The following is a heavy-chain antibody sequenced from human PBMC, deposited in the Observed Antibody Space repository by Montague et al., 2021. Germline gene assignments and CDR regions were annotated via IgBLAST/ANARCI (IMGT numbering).Heavy chain of an antibody. D-gene: IGHD3-22*01. CDR1: GFIFYKSS. J-gene: IGHJ3*02. CDR2: VNGDGSSI. Sequence: SLRLSCAASGFIFYKSSMHWVRQAPGKGLEWVSRVNGDGSSIKYVDSVKGRFTVSRDNAKNTVYVQMNTLRAEDTAVYYCVKGGYYSYDALEIWGQGTVVTVSS. CDR3: VKGGYYSYDALEI. V-gene: IGHV3-74*03.